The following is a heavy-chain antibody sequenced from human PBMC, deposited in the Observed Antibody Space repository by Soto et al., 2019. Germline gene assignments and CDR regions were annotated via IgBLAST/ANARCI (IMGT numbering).Heavy chain of an antibody. CDR2: IYYSGST. V-gene: IGHV4-39*01. CDR3: ARQGGDYGDYFDY. J-gene: IGHJ4*02. CDR1: GGSISSSSYY. Sequence: SETLSLTCTVSGGSISSSSYYWGWIRQPPGKGLEWIGSIYYSGSTYYNPSLKSRVTISVDTSKNQFSLKLSSVTAADTAVYYCARQGGDYGDYFDYWGQGTLVTVSS. D-gene: IGHD4-17*01.